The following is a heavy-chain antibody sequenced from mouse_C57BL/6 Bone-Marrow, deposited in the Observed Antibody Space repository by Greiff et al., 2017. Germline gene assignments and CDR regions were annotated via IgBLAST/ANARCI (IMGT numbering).Heavy chain of an antibody. CDR1: GFTFSSYA. D-gene: IGHD2-2*01. Sequence: EVQRVESGGGLVKPGGSLKLSCAASGFTFSSYAMSWVRQTPEKRLEWVATISDGGSYTYYPDNVKGRFTISRDNAKNNLYLQMSHLKSEDTAMYYCARAYGYPYAMDYWGQGTSVTVSS. V-gene: IGHV5-4*01. CDR2: ISDGGSYT. J-gene: IGHJ4*01. CDR3: ARAYGYPYAMDY.